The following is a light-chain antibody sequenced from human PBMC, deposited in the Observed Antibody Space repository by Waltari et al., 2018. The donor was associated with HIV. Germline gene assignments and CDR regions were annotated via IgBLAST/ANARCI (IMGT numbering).Light chain of an antibody. J-gene: IGKJ1*01. CDR1: QNVITN. V-gene: IGKV3-15*01. CDR3: QQYNNWPRT. Sequence: SPATLSVSPGERVTLSCRASQNVITNLAWYQQKFGQAPRLLIYGASTRATGIPARFSGGGSGTEFTLTISSLQSEDFAIYYCQQYNNWPRTFGQ. CDR2: GAS.